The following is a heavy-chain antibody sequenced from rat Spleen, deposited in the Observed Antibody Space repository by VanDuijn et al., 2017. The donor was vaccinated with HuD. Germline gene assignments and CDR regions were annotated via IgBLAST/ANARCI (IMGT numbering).Heavy chain of an antibody. CDR3: AREPDYWYFDF. CDR2: IWGNGNA. Sequence: QVQLKESGPGLVQPSQTLSLTCTVSGFSLSNYGLIWVRQPPGKGLEWMGVIWGNGNANYNSPLKSRLSISRDTSKSQVYLEMTSLQTEDTATYYCAREPDYWYFDFWGPGTMVTVSS. V-gene: IGHV2-13*01. J-gene: IGHJ1*01. CDR1: GFSLSNYG.